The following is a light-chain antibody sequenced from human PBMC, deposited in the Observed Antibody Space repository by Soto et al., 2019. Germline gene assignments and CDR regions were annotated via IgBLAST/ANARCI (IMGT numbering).Light chain of an antibody. CDR3: QQYNSLYT. CDR2: KAS. Sequence: DIQMTQSPSTLSASVGDRVTITCRASQSISSWLAWYQQKPGKAPKLLIYKASSLESGVPSRFSGSGSGTGFPLTISSLQPDDFASYCCQQYNSLYTLGQGTKLEIK. J-gene: IGKJ2*01. CDR1: QSISSW. V-gene: IGKV1-5*03.